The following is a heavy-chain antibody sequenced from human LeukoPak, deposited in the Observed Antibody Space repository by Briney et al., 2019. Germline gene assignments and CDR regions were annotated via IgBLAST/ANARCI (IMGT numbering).Heavy chain of an antibody. V-gene: IGHV3-23*01. J-gene: IGHJ4*02. CDR2: ISGSSGST. Sequence: PGGSLRLSCAASGFTFSSSAMRWVRQAPGKGLEWVSAISGSSGSTYYADSVKGRFTISRDNSKNTLYLQMNSLRAEDTAVYYCAKDLDCSSTNCYPDYWGQGTLVTVSS. CDR3: AKDLDCSSTNCYPDY. CDR1: GFTFSSSA. D-gene: IGHD2-2*01.